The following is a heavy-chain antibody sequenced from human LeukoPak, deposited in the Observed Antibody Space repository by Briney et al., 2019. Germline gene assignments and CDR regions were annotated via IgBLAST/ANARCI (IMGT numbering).Heavy chain of an antibody. CDR1: GFTFSSDG. Sequence: PGGSLRLSCAASGFTFSSDGVHWVRQAPGKGLEWVAFIRYDGSNKYYADSVKGRFTISRDNSKNTLYLQMNSLRAEDTAVYYCAKEVVVVPAALGGDYWGQGTLVTVSS. D-gene: IGHD2-2*01. J-gene: IGHJ4*02. CDR2: IRYDGSNK. V-gene: IGHV3-30*02. CDR3: AKEVVVVPAALGGDY.